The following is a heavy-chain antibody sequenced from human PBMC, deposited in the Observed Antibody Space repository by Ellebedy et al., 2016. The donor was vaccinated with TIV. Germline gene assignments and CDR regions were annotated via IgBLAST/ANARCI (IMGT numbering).Heavy chain of an antibody. J-gene: IGHJ4*02. D-gene: IGHD2-15*01. Sequence: GESLKISXTDAGVTFSTYAMNWVRQAPGKGLEWVSGISESGGSTYHADSVKGRFTISRDNSKDTLYLEMNSLRVDDTAVYYCAKGKVADSWGQGTLVTVSS. CDR3: AKGKVADS. V-gene: IGHV3-23*01. CDR1: GVTFSTYA. CDR2: ISESGGST.